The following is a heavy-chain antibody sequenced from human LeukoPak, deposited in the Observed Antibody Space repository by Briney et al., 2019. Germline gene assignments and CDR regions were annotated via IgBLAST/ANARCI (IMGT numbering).Heavy chain of an antibody. V-gene: IGHV4-39*01. CDR1: GGSISSYY. Sequence: SETLSLTCTVSGGSISSYYWGWIRQPPGKGLEWIGSIYYSGSTYYNPSLKSRVTISVDTSKNQFSLKLSSVTAADTAVYYCARHRDSSLYNWFDPWGQGTLVTVSS. CDR2: IYYSGST. CDR3: ARHRDSSLYNWFDP. J-gene: IGHJ5*02. D-gene: IGHD3-22*01.